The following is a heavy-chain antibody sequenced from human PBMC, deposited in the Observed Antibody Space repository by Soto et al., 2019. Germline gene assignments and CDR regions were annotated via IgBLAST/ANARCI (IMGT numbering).Heavy chain of an antibody. J-gene: IGHJ6*02. D-gene: IGHD3-10*01. CDR2: VSAGGDMT. V-gene: IGHV3-23*01. CDR3: ARGDRGGSGSPASYYYSGLDV. CDR1: GFTFSSYA. Sequence: DVQLLESGGHLVQPGGSLRLSCAASGFTFSSYAMSWVRQAPGKELEWVSSVSAGGDMTYYSDSVKGRFTISRDNSNNALFLQMNSLRIEDTALYYCARGDRGGSGSPASYYYSGLDVWGQGTTVTVS.